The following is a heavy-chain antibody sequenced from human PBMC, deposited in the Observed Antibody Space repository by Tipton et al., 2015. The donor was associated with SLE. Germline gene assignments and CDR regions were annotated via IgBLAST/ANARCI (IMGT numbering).Heavy chain of an antibody. CDR3: ARTLLPAARGAFDL. CDR2: IDTSGSP. J-gene: IGHJ3*01. V-gene: IGHV4-4*07. D-gene: IGHD2-2*01. CDR1: GAPISRHY. Sequence: TLSLTCSVSGAPISRHYCTWIRQPAGKGLEWIGHIDTSGSPKHNPSLKSRVPISGDTSKNQFSLKLTSVTAADTAVYYCARTLLPAARGAFDLWGPGTMVTVSS.